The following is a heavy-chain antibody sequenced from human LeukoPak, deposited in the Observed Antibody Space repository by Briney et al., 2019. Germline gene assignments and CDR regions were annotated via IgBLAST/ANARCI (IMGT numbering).Heavy chain of an antibody. V-gene: IGHV3-53*01. Sequence: GGSLRLSCGASGFTFSNYWMSWVRQAPGKGLEWVSVIYSGGSTYYADSVKGRFTISRDNSKNTLYLQMNSLRAEDTAVYYCARDCYLWGQGTLVTVSS. CDR2: IYSGGST. J-gene: IGHJ5*02. CDR1: GFTFSNYW. CDR3: ARDCYL.